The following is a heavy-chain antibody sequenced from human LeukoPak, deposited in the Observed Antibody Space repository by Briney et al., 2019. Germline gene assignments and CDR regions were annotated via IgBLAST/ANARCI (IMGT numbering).Heavy chain of an antibody. Sequence: SETLSLTCIVSGGSISSSGYYWDWIRQPPGKGLEWIGNFYYTGSTYYNPSLKSRITISVDTSKNQFSLKLRSVTAADTAVYYCARHSRSGYGDYESAFDIWGQGTMVTVCS. D-gene: IGHD5-12*01. CDR1: GGSISSSGYY. J-gene: IGHJ3*02. CDR2: FYYTGST. CDR3: ARHSRSGYGDYESAFDI. V-gene: IGHV4-39*01.